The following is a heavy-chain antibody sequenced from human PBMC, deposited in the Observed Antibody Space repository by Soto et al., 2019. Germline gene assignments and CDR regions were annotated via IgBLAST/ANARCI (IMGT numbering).Heavy chain of an antibody. Sequence: QAQLVQSGAEMKKPGASVKVSCKATGYTLSAYNLNWVRPAPGHSLEWMGRINAGSGNTKYSQTFQGRVSISRDTSASTVYMELTGLTSEDTAVYYCARDTETLGPRANDALDIWGQGTMVTVSS. CDR3: ARDTETLGPRANDALDI. V-gene: IGHV1-3*01. D-gene: IGHD3-3*02. J-gene: IGHJ3*02. CDR1: GYTLSAYN. CDR2: INAGSGNT.